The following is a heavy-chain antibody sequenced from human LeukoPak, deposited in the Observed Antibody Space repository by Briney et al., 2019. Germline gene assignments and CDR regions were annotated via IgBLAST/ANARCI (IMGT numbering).Heavy chain of an antibody. V-gene: IGHV4-59*08. Sequence: SETLSLTCTVSGGSISSYYWSWIRQPPGKGLEWIGYIYYSGSTNYNPSLKSRVTISVDTSKNQFSLKLSSVTAADTAVYYCARVRALLWFGELLPDAFDIWGQGTMVTVSS. CDR3: ARVRALLWFGELLPDAFDI. CDR1: GGSISSYY. CDR2: IYYSGST. J-gene: IGHJ3*02. D-gene: IGHD3-10*01.